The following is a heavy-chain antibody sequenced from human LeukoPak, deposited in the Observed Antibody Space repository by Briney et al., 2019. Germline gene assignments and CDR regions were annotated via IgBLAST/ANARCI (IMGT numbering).Heavy chain of an antibody. J-gene: IGHJ4*02. CDR1: GGSFSGYY. D-gene: IGHD6-13*01. V-gene: IGHV4-34*01. CDR2: INHSGST. Sequence: SETLSLTCAVYGGSFSGYYWSWFRQPPGKGLEWIGEINHSGSTNYNPSLKSRVTISVDTSKNQFSLKLSSVTAADTAVYYCARGLLSRYSSSWSIWGQGTLVTVSS. CDR3: ARGLLSRYSSSWSI.